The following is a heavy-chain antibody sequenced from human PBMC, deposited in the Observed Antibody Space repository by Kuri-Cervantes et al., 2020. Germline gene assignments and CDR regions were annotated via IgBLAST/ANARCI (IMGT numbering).Heavy chain of an antibody. D-gene: IGHD3-16*02. CDR2: ISSSSSYI. V-gene: IGHV3-21*01. J-gene: IGHJ4*02. CDR3: ARGSYRHYYFDY. CDR1: GFTVSSNY. Sequence: GGSLRLSCAASGFTVSSNYMNWVRQAPGKGLEWVSSISSSSSYIYYADSVKGRFTISRDNAKNSLYLQMNSLRAEDTAVYYCARGSYRHYYFDYWGQGTLVTVSS.